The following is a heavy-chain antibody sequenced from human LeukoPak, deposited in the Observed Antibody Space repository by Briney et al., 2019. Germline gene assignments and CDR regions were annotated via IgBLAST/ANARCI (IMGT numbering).Heavy chain of an antibody. CDR3: AKEVIVGVSFDY. CDR1: GFTFSSYA. Sequence: GSLRLSCAASGFTFSSYAMSWVRQAPGKGLEWVSAISGSGGSTYYADSVKGRFTISKDNSKNTLYLQMNSLRAEDTAVYYCAKEVIVGVSFDYWGQGTLVTVSS. V-gene: IGHV3-23*01. D-gene: IGHD1-26*01. CDR2: ISGSGGST. J-gene: IGHJ4*02.